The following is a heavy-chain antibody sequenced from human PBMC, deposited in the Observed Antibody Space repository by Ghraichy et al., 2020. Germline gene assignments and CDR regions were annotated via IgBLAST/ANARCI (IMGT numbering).Heavy chain of an antibody. Sequence: GGSLRLSCSASGFTFSTYDMSWVRQAPGKGLEWVASLSGTTSHIYYADSVKGRFTISRDNAKNSLYLQMDSLRDEDTAVYYCARCLPPLRRSGDELWGQGTLVIVSS. CDR1: GFTFSTYD. D-gene: IGHD5-24*01. CDR2: LSGTTSHI. J-gene: IGHJ1*01. V-gene: IGHV3-21*01. CDR3: ARCLPPLRRSGDEL.